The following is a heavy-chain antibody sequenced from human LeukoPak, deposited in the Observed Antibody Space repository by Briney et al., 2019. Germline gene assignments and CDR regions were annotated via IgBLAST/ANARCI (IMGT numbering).Heavy chain of an antibody. J-gene: IGHJ4*01. CDR1: GVTFSSYW. CDR3: ETHYYDSSGYLSKSYFDY. CDR2: IKQDGGEK. D-gene: IGHD3-22*01. V-gene: IGHV3-7*01. Sequence: GGALRLSCAASGVTFSSYWMSGGRQAPGEGGEWVANIKQDGGEKYYVDSERGRFTISRDNAKNSLYLQMNSLTAEDTAVYYCETHYYDSSGYLSKSYFDYWGHGNLVTASS.